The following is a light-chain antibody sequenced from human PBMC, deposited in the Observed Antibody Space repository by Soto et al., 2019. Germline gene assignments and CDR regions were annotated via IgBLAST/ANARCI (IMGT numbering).Light chain of an antibody. CDR3: QQYSNWPSWT. V-gene: IGKV3-15*01. J-gene: IGKJ1*01. CDR2: GAS. Sequence: EKVMTQSPATLSMSPGERATLSCRARQSVSSFLAWYQQKPGQAPRLLIYGASTRATGIPARFSGSGSGTELTLTISSLQSEDFAVYYCQQYSNWPSWTFGQGTKVDVK. CDR1: QSVSSF.